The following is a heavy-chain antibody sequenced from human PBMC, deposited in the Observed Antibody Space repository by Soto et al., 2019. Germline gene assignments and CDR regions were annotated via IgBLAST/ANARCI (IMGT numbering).Heavy chain of an antibody. CDR2: ISGSGGST. D-gene: IGHD6-13*01. Sequence: GSLRRSCAASGVTFCRYAMSWVRQAPGKGLEWVSAISGSGGSTYYADSVKGRFTISRDNSKNALYLQMNSLRAEDTAVYYCAKALRRADAGTGYYFDYWGQGTLVTVSS. V-gene: IGHV3-23*01. J-gene: IGHJ4*02. CDR1: GVTFCRYA. CDR3: AKALRRADAGTGYYFDY.